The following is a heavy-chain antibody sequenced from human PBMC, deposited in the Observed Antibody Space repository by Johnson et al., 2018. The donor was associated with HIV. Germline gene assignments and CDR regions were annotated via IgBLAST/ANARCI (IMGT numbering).Heavy chain of an antibody. Sequence: VQLVESGGGLVKPGGSLRLSCAASGFTFSNAWMSWVRQAPGKGLEWVGRIKSKTDGGTTDYAAPVKGRFTISRDDSKNTLYLQMNSLKTEDTAVYYCSTGWIGDAFDIWGQGTLVTVSS. CDR2: IKSKTDGGTT. V-gene: IGHV3-15*01. CDR3: STGWIGDAFDI. J-gene: IGHJ3*02. CDR1: GFTFSNAW. D-gene: IGHD5-12*01.